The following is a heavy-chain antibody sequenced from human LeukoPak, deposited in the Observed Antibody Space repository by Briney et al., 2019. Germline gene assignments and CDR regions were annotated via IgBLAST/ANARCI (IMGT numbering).Heavy chain of an antibody. CDR1: GFTFSSYA. CDR2: IRYDGDNK. J-gene: IGHJ4*02. V-gene: IGHV3-30*02. CDR3: AKPHFDS. Sequence: GGSLRLSCAASGFTFSSYAMHWVRQAPGKGLEWVAFIRYDGDNKYYTDSVKGRFTISRDNSKNTLYLQMNSLRAEDTAVYYCAKPHFDSWGQGTLVTVSS.